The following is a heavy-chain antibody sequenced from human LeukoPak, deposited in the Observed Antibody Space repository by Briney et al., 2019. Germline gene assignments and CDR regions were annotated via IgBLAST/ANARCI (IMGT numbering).Heavy chain of an antibody. CDR3: ARGGTLAIAAPTYFDY. D-gene: IGHD6-6*01. Sequence: SETLSLTCTVSGYSISCGYYWGWIRQPPGKGLEWIGSIYHSGSTYYNPSLKSRVTISVDTSKNQFSLKLSSVTAADTAVYYCARGGTLAIAAPTYFDYWGQGTLVTVSS. CDR2: IYHSGST. CDR1: GYSISCGYY. J-gene: IGHJ4*02. V-gene: IGHV4-38-2*02.